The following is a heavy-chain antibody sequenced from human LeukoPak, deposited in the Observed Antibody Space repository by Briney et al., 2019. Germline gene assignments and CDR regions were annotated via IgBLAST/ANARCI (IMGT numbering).Heavy chain of an antibody. V-gene: IGHV3-21*01. CDR2: ISSSSSYI. J-gene: IGHJ5*02. D-gene: IGHD3-10*01. CDR3: ARDNYYGSGSYSGFGWFDP. CDR1: GFTFSSYS. Sequence: PGGSLRLSCAASGFTFSSYSMNWVRQAPGKGLEWVSSISSSSSYIYYADSVKGRFTISRDNSKDTLYLQMNSLRTEDTAVYYCARDNYYGSGSYSGFGWFDPWGQGTLVTVSS.